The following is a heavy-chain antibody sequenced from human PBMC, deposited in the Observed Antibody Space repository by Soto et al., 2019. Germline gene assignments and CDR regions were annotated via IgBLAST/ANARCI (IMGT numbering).Heavy chain of an antibody. V-gene: IGHV3-21*01. CDR2: ISSTSNYK. J-gene: IGHJ4*02. CDR3: AREQPQTFYYGSSGPLDY. CDR1: GFTFSSYS. D-gene: IGHD3-22*01. Sequence: GGSLRLCCTASGFTFSSYSMNWVRQAPGKGLGWVSSISSTSNYKYYADSVKGRFTISRDNAKNSLYLQMNSLRADGTAVYYCAREQPQTFYYGSSGPLDYGGQGPLVTVSS.